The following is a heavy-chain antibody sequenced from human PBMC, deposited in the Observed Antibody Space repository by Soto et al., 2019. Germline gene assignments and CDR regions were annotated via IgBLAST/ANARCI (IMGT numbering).Heavy chain of an antibody. CDR3: ARGGSEGGLDV. J-gene: IGHJ6*02. D-gene: IGHD3-10*01. CDR2: LYYSGNT. V-gene: IGHV4-59*01. CDR1: GASISTYY. Sequence: QMQLQESGPGVVKPSETLSLTCTVSGASISTYYWTWIRQAPGKGLEWIGYLYYSGNTNYNPSLKSRVTMAGDTAKNLFYLTLTSATAADTAVYFCARGGSEGGLDVWGQGTTVAVSS.